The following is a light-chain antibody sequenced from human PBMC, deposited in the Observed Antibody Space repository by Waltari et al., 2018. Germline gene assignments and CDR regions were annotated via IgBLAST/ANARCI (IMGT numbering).Light chain of an antibody. V-gene: IGLV2-14*03. CDR3: SSYSSSTTPVV. CDR1: SSDVGGYNY. Sequence: QSALTQPASVSGSPGQSITISCTGTSSDVGGYNYVSWYQQYPGKAPKLMIYDVSNRPSGVSNRFSGSKSCNTASLTISGLQAEDEADYYCSSYSSSTTPVVFGGGTKLTVL. J-gene: IGLJ2*01. CDR2: DVS.